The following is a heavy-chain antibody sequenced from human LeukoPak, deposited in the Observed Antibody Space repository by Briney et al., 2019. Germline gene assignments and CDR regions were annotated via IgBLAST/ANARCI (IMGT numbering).Heavy chain of an antibody. J-gene: IGHJ4*02. V-gene: IGHV4-39*07. Sequence: SETLSLTCTVSGGSVSGSTYYWGWIRQPPGKGLEWIGTISYSGSTYYNPSLKSRVTISVDTSKNQFSLKLSSVTAADTAVYYCARDRGDILTGYGGLLYYFDYWGQGTLVTVSS. CDR1: GGSVSGSTYY. CDR3: ARDRGDILTGYGGLLYYFDY. CDR2: ISYSGST. D-gene: IGHD3-9*01.